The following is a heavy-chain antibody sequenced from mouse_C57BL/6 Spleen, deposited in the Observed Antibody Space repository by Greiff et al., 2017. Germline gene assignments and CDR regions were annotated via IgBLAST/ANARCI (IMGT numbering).Heavy chain of an antibody. D-gene: IGHD3-3*01. Sequence: EVKVVESGPELVKPGASVKISCKASGYSFTGYYMNWVKQSPEKSLEWIGEINPSTGGTTYNQKFKAKATLTGDKSSSTAYMQLKSLTSEDSAVYYCARRGRFDVWGTGTTVTVSS. V-gene: IGHV1-42*01. CDR3: ARRGRFDV. CDR1: GYSFTGYY. J-gene: IGHJ1*03. CDR2: INPSTGGT.